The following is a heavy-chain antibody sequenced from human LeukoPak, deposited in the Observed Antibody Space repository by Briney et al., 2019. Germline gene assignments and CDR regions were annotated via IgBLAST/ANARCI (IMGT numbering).Heavy chain of an antibody. Sequence: GGSLRLSCVASGFTFTNAWVSWVRQAPGKGLEWVGHIKSKTDGGTTDYAAPVKGRFIISRDDSNHTLYLQMNSLKTDDTAVYYCAKYDTSVNFDYWGQGTLVTVSS. CDR2: IKSKTDGGTT. J-gene: IGHJ4*02. V-gene: IGHV3-15*01. CDR1: GFTFTNAW. CDR3: AKYDTSVNFDY. D-gene: IGHD3-22*01.